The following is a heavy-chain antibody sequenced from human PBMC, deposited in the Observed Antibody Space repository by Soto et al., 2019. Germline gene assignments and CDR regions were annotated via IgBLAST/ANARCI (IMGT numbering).Heavy chain of an antibody. J-gene: IGHJ4*02. CDR2: IIPIFGTA. Sequence: QVQLVQSGAEVKKPGSSVKVSCKASGGTFSSYAISWVRQAPGQGLEWMGGIIPIFGTANYAQKFQGRVTITADESNSTAYMELSSLGSEETAVYYCARDAPNYDSSGYYFSYWGQGTLVTVSS. CDR1: GGTFSSYA. V-gene: IGHV1-69*01. CDR3: ARDAPNYDSSGYYFSY. D-gene: IGHD3-22*01.